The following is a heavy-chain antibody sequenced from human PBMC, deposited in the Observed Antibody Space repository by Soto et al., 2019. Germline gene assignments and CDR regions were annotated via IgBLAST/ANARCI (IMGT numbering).Heavy chain of an antibody. D-gene: IGHD5-12*01. J-gene: IGHJ4*02. CDR2: IIPILGIA. CDR3: ARGYSGYDSPLDY. V-gene: IGHV1-69*02. Sequence: ASVKVSCKASGGTFSSYTISWVRQAPGQGLEWMGRIIPILGIANYAQKFQGRVTITADKSTSTAYMELSSLRSEDTAVYYCARGYSGYDSPLDYWGQGTLVTVSS. CDR1: GGTFSSYT.